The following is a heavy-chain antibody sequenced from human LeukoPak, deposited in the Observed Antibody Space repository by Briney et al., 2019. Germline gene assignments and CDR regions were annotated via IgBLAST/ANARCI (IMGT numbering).Heavy chain of an antibody. CDR1: GGPISSSNW. Sequence: PSETLSLTCAVSGGPISSSNWWSWVRQPPGKGLEWIGEIYHSGSTNYNPSLKSRVTISVDTSKNQFSLKLSSVTAADTAVYYCARPGSSGWYTGNWFDPWGQGTLVTVSS. D-gene: IGHD6-19*01. J-gene: IGHJ5*02. V-gene: IGHV4-4*02. CDR3: ARPGSSGWYTGNWFDP. CDR2: IYHSGST.